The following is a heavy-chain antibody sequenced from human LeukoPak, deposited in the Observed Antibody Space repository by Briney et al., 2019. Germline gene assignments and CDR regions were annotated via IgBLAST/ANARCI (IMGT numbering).Heavy chain of an antibody. J-gene: IGHJ3*02. V-gene: IGHV3-49*03. CDR3: TRGYYDILTGYSPESPFAFDI. Sequence: PGRSLRLSCTASGFTFGDYAMSWFRQAPGKGLEWVGFIRSKAYGGTTEYAASVKGRFTISRDDSKSIAYLQMNSLKTEDTAVYYCTRGYYDILTGYSPESPFAFDIWGQGTMVTVSS. CDR2: IRSKAYGGTT. CDR1: GFTFGDYA. D-gene: IGHD3-9*01.